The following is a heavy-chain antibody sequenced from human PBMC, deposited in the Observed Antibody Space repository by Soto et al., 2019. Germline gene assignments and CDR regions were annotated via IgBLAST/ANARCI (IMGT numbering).Heavy chain of an antibody. V-gene: IGHV3-30*18. CDR1: GFTFSSYG. J-gene: IGHJ4*02. CDR3: AKVGEYSGYERSYYFDY. D-gene: IGHD5-12*01. CDR2: ISYDGSNK. Sequence: QVQLVESGGGVVQPGRSLRLSCAASGFTFSSYGMHWVRQAPGKGLEWVAVISYDGSNKYYADSVKGRFTISRDNSKNTLYLQMNSLRAEATAVYYCAKVGEYSGYERSYYFDYWGQGTLVTVSA.